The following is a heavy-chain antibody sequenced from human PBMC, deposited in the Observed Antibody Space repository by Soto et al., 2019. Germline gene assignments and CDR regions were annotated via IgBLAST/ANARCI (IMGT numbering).Heavy chain of an antibody. Sequence: GGSLRLSCTASGFTFGDYAMSWFRQAPGKGLEWVGFIRSKAYGGTTEYAASVKGRFTISRDDSKSIAYLQMNSLKTEGTAVYYCTRVTYYYDSSGPDSLDYWGQGTLVTVSS. V-gene: IGHV3-49*03. J-gene: IGHJ4*02. D-gene: IGHD3-22*01. CDR2: IRSKAYGGTT. CDR3: TRVTYYYDSSGPDSLDY. CDR1: GFTFGDYA.